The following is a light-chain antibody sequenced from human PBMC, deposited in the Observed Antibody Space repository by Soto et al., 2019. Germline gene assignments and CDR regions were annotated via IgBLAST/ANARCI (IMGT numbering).Light chain of an antibody. J-gene: IGKJ5*01. V-gene: IGKV3-15*01. CDR2: GAS. CDR1: QSVSSN. CDR3: QQFKNWPPIT. Sequence: EIVMTPSPATLSVSPGDSATLSCRASQSVSSNLAWYQQKPGQAPRLLIYGASTRATDIPARFSGSGSGTEFTLSISSLQSEDFAVYYCQQFKNWPPITFGQGTRLEIK.